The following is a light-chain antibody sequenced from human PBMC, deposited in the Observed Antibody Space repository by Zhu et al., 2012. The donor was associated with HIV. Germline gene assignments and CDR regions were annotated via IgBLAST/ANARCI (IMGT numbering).Light chain of an antibody. V-gene: IGKV3-15*01. CDR1: QSVSSN. CDR2: GAS. CDR3: QQYNSWPYT. J-gene: IGKJ2*01. Sequence: EKVMTQSPATLSVSPGERATLSCRASQSVSSNLAWYQQKPGQAPRLLIYGASNRATGIPAKFSGSGSGTEFTLTISSLQSEDFAVYYCQQYNSWPYTFGLGDQGGDQT.